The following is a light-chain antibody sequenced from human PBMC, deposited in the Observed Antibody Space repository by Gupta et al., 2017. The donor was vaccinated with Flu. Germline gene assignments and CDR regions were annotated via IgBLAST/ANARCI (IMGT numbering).Light chain of an antibody. V-gene: IGLV1-51*02. Sequence: TTNVGSNNRAWCQQHPGAAPNILIYEKNNRPSGSLDRFSASKSGASATLGITGRQTGDEDDYYCSAWDRSRIAGVFGGGTTVTVL. CDR1: TTNVGSNN. CDR2: EKN. J-gene: IGLJ3*02. CDR3: SAWDRSRIAGV.